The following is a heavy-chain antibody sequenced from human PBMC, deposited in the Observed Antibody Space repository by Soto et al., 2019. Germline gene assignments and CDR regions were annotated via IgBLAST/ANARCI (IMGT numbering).Heavy chain of an antibody. CDR1: GGSFSGYY. J-gene: IGHJ5*02. Sequence: SETLSLTCAVYGGSFSGYYWSWIRQPPGKGLEWIGEINHSGSTNYNPSLKRRVTISVDTSKNQFSLKLSSVTAADTAVYYCARGNTIFGVVIIPSPLNWFDPWGQGTLVTVSS. D-gene: IGHD3-3*01. V-gene: IGHV4-34*01. CDR2: INHSGST. CDR3: ARGNTIFGVVIIPSPLNWFDP.